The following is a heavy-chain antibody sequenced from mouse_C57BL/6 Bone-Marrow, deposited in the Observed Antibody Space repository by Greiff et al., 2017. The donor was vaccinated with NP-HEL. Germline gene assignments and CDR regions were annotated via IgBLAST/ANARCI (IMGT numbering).Heavy chain of an antibody. D-gene: IGHD2-10*01. CDR3: AREGLLFFAY. J-gene: IGHJ3*01. V-gene: IGHV3-6*01. CDR1: GYSITSGYY. CDR2: ISYDGSN. Sequence: VQLKESGPGLVKPSQSLSLTCSVTGYSITSGYYWNWIRQFPGNKLEWMGYISYDGSNNYNPSLKNRISITRDTSKNQFFLTLNSVTTEDTATYYCAREGLLFFAYWGQGTLVTVSA.